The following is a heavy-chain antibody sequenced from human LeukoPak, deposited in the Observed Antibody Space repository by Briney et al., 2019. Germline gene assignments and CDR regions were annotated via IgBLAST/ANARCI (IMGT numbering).Heavy chain of an antibody. CDR1: GFTFSSYW. CDR3: ARAARGWYIDY. Sequence: PGGSLRLSCAASGFTFSSYWVSWVRQAPGKGLEWVANIKQDESEKYYVDSVKGRFTISRDNAKNSLYLQMNSLRAEDTAVYYCARAARGWYIDYWGQGTLVTVSS. CDR2: IKQDESEK. J-gene: IGHJ4*02. D-gene: IGHD6-19*01. V-gene: IGHV3-7*01.